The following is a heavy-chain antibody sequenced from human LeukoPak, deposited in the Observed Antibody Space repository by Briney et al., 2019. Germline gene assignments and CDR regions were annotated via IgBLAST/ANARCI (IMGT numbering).Heavy chain of an antibody. D-gene: IGHD6-13*01. CDR1: GYTFTSYD. Sequence: ASVKVSCKASGYTFTSYDINWVRQATGQGLEWMGWMNPNSGNTGYAQKFQGRVTMTRNTSISTAYMELSSLRSEDTAVYYCARIPYSSSWYDWFDSWGQGTLVTVSS. CDR2: MNPNSGNT. V-gene: IGHV1-8*01. J-gene: IGHJ5*01. CDR3: ARIPYSSSWYDWFDS.